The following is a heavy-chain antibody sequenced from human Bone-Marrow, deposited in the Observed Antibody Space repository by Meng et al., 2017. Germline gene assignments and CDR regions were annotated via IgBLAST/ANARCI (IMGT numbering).Heavy chain of an antibody. CDR3: ARAEGYYGSSGFYSNY. Sequence: ASVKVSCKASGYTFTGYYMHWVRQAPGQGLEWMGWINPNSGGTNYAQKFQGRVTMTRDTSISTVYMELSWLRSADTAVYYCARAEGYYGSSGFYSNYWGQGSLVTVSS. CDR2: INPNSGGT. J-gene: IGHJ4*02. CDR1: GYTFTGYY. D-gene: IGHD3-22*01. V-gene: IGHV1-2*02.